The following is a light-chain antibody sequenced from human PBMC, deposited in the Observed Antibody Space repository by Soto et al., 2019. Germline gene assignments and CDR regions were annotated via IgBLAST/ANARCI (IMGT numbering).Light chain of an antibody. Sequence: EIGLTQSPGTRCLSPGERATLSCRASQSVSSRYLAWYQQKPGQAPRLLLYGASSRATGIADRFRGSGSGEGFTITIRKRGPEDFAVSPCPQHGGSLIPFGQGNRQELK. J-gene: IGKJ5*01. CDR2: GAS. CDR1: QSVSSRY. V-gene: IGKV3-20*01. CDR3: PQHGGSLIP.